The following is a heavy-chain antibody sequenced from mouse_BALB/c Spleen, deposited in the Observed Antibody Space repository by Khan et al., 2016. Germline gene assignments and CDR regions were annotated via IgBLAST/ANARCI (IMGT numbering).Heavy chain of an antibody. Sequence: QVQLQQSGAELMKPGASVKISCKASGYTFSRYWIEWIKERPGHGLEWIGEILPGTDSTNYNDKFKGKATFTAESSSSTAYIQLNSLTSEDAAGYYWARGASWGEGTLVTVSA. V-gene: IGHV1-9*01. CDR2: ILPGTDST. CDR3: ARGAS. J-gene: IGHJ3*01. CDR1: GYTFSRYW.